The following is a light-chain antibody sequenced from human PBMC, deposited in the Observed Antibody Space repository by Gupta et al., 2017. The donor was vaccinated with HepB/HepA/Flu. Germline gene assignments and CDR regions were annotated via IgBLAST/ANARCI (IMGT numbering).Light chain of an antibody. J-gene: IGKJ2*01. CDR2: DAS. Sequence: EIVLTQPPATLSLSPGERATLSCRASQSVSSYLAWYQQKPGQAPRLLIYDASNRATGIPARFSGSGSGTDFTLTISSLEPEDFAVYYCQHRSNWPPYTFGQGTKLEIK. CDR1: QSVSSY. CDR3: QHRSNWPPYT. V-gene: IGKV3-11*01.